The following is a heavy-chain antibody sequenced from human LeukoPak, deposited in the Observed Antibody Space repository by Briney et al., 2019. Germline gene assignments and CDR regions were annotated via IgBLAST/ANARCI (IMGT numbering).Heavy chain of an antibody. Sequence: SETLSLTCTVSGGSISSSSYYWGWIRQPPGKGLEWIGSIYYSGSTYYNPSLKSRVTISVDTSKNQFSLKLSSVTAADTAVYYCARGYYDFWSGYYGYNWFDPWGQGTLVTVSS. D-gene: IGHD3-3*01. V-gene: IGHV4-39*01. J-gene: IGHJ5*02. CDR1: GGSISSSSYY. CDR2: IYYSGST. CDR3: ARGYYDFWSGYYGYNWFDP.